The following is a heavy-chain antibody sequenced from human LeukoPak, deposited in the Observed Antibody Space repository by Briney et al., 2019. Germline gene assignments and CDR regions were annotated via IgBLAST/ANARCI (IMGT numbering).Heavy chain of an antibody. CDR3: ATEEMGYCSSTSCYGNFDY. D-gene: IGHD2-2*01. V-gene: IGHV1-69*05. CDR1: GGTFSSYA. CDR2: IIPIFGTA. Sequence: SVKVSCKASGGTFSSYAISWVRQAPGQGLEWMGGIIPIFGTANYAQKFQGRVTITTDESTSTAYMELSSLRSEDTAVYYCATEEMGYCSSTSCYGNFDYWGQGTLVTVSS. J-gene: IGHJ4*02.